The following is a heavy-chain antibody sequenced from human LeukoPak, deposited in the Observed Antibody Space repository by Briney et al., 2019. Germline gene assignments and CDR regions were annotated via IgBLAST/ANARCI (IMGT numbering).Heavy chain of an antibody. V-gene: IGHV3-30*02. D-gene: IGHD2-2*01. CDR2: IRYDGSNK. CDR1: GFTFSSYG. CDR3: ARDIVVVPAAIILSVAFDI. J-gene: IGHJ3*02. Sequence: HPGGSLRLSCAASGFTFSSYGMHWVRQAPGKGLEWVAFIRYDGSNKYYADSVKGRFTISRDNSKNTLYPQMNSLRAEDTAVYYCARDIVVVPAAIILSVAFDIWGQGTMVTVSS.